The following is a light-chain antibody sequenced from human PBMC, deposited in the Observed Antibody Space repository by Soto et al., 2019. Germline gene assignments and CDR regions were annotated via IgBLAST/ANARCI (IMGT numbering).Light chain of an antibody. CDR2: GAS. CDR3: QQYGNSLWT. V-gene: IGKV3-20*01. Sequence: EIVLTQSPGTQSLSPGERATLSCRASQSVNSRYLAWYQQKPGQAPRLLIYGASSRATGIPDKFSGSGSGTDFTLTISKLEPEYFAVYYCQQYGNSLWTFGQGTKVEIK. CDR1: QSVNSRY. J-gene: IGKJ1*01.